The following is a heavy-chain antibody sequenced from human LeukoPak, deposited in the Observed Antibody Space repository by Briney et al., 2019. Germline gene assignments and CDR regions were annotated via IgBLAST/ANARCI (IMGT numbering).Heavy chain of an antibody. J-gene: IGHJ4*02. V-gene: IGHV3-66*01. Sequence: SGGSLRLSCAASEFSVGSNYMTWVRQAPGKGLEWVSLIYSGGSTYYADSVESRFTTSSNNYKNTLYLQMNSRRAEDTAAYYCGRGPSGYHNTGGQGTVVTVSS. CDR2: IYSGGST. CDR3: GRGPSGYHNT. CDR1: EFSVGSNY. D-gene: IGHD5-12*01.